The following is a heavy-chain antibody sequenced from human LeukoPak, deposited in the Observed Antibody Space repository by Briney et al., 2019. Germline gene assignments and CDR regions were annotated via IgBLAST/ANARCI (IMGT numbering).Heavy chain of an antibody. J-gene: IGHJ3*01. V-gene: IGHV3-53*01. Sequence: GGSLRLSCAASGFTVSSNYMNWVRQAPGKGLEWVSVIYSGGSTYYADSVKGRFTISRDSSKNTLYLQMNSLRAEDTAIYYCARRYCSACPTGHAFDLWGQGTMVTVSS. CDR1: GFTVSSNY. D-gene: IGHD2-15*01. CDR2: IYSGGST. CDR3: ARRYCSACPTGHAFDL.